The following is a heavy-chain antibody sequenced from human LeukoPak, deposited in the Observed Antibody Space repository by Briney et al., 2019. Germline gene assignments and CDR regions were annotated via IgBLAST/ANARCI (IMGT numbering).Heavy chain of an antibody. CDR2: IYYSGST. Sequence: SETLSLTCTVSGGSISSFYWTWIRQPPGKGLEWIGYIYYSGSTNYNPSLKSRVTISVDTSKNQFSLKLSSVTAADTAVYYCARRGYYYDTHGYYYFDYWGQGTLVTVSS. CDR3: ARRGYYYDTHGYYYFDY. V-gene: IGHV4-59*08. J-gene: IGHJ4*02. CDR1: GGSISSFY. D-gene: IGHD3-22*01.